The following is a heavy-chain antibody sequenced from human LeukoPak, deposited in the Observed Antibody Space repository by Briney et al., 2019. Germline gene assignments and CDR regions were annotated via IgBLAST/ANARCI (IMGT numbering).Heavy chain of an antibody. CDR2: ISSSGSTI. D-gene: IGHD6-13*01. CDR3: ARWAAAVPFDP. J-gene: IGHJ5*02. V-gene: IGHV3-11*01. Sequence: GGSLRLSCAASGFTFSDYYMSWIRQAPGKGLEWVSYISSSGSTIYYADSVKGRFAISRDNAKNSLYLQMNSLRAEDTAVYYCARWAAAVPFDPWGQGTLVTVSS. CDR1: GFTFSDYY.